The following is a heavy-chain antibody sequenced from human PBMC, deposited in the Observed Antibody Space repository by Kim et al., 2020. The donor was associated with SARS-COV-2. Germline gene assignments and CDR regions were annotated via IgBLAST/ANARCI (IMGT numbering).Heavy chain of an antibody. CDR2: ITGNGAVT. J-gene: IGHJ4*01. D-gene: IGHD5-18*01. CDR3: AKRGVDAVMGRLCDY. V-gene: IGHV3-23*01. Sequence: GGSLRLSCAASGFTFSTYGMSWVRQAPGKGLEWVSAITGNGAVTYYADSVKGRFAISRDNSKNTLYLQMNSLRAEDTATYYCAKRGVDAVMGRLCDYWG. CDR1: GFTFSTYG.